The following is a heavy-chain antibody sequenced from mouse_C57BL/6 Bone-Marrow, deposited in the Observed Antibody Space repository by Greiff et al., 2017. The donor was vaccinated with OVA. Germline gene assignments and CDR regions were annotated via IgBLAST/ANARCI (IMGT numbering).Heavy chain of an antibody. CDR2: ISSGGDYI. J-gene: IGHJ3*01. Sequence: EVKLVESGEGLVKPGGSLKLSCAASGFTFSSYAMSWVRQTPEKRLEWVAYISSGGDYIYYADTVKGRFTISRDNARNTLYLQMSSLKSEDTAMYYCTREGPPWFAYWGQGTLVTVSA. V-gene: IGHV5-9-1*02. CDR1: GFTFSSYA. D-gene: IGHD3-3*01. CDR3: TREGPPWFAY.